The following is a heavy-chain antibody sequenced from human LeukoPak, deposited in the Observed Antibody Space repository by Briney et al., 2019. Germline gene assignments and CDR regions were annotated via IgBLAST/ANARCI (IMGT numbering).Heavy chain of an antibody. CDR1: GGSISSYY. V-gene: IGHV4-59*01. CDR3: ARVGDTSMIDDAFDI. CDR2: IYHSGTT. Sequence: SETLSLTCAVSGGSISSYYWSWIRQPPGKGLEWIGNIYHSGTTNYNPSLYSRVTISVDTSKNQFSLKLSSVTAADTAVYYCARVGDTSMIDDAFDIWGQGTMVTVSS. J-gene: IGHJ3*02. D-gene: IGHD3-16*01.